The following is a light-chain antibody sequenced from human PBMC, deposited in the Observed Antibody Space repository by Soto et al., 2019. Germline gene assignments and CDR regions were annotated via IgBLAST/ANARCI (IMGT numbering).Light chain of an antibody. V-gene: IGKV3-11*01. CDR3: QQCFDWPKIN. J-gene: IGKJ5*01. CDR1: QGVINY. Sequence: EVVLTQSPATLSLSPGERATLSCRASQGVINYLSCYQQKPGQAPRLLVSAASNRATGIPARFSGSGSGTDFTLTICSLEPEDFGVFYCQQCFDWPKINFGQGTRLEIK. CDR2: AAS.